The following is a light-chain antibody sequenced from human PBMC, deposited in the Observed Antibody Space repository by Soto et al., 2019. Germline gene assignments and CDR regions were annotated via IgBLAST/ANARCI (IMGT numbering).Light chain of an antibody. CDR3: QQYGSTPLT. J-gene: IGKJ4*01. CDR2: GAS. V-gene: IGKV3-20*01. Sequence: EIVLTQSPGTLSLSPGERATLSCRASQSVSSNSLVWYQQKPGQAPRLLISGASSRATGISDRFSGSGSGTDFTLTISRLEPEDFAVYYCQQYGSTPLTFGGGTKVDIK. CDR1: QSVSSNS.